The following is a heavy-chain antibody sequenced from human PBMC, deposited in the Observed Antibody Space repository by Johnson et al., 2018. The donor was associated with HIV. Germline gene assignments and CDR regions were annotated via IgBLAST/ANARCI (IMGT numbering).Heavy chain of an antibody. D-gene: IGHD1-26*01. V-gene: IGHV3-25*03. CDR3: ARGDVGAFDI. Sequence: VQLVESGGGSAQPAWSPRLSFAASQFTFSSYYMNCVRQAPGNGLELVGQVNPNGGSTYLIDSGKDRFNISRDNAKNSLYLQMNSLRAEDTAVFHCARGDVGAFDIWGQGTMVTVSA. J-gene: IGHJ3*02. CDR2: VNPNGGST. CDR1: QFTFSSYY.